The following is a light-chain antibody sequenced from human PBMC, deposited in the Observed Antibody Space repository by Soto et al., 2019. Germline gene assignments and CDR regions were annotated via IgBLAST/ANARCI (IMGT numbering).Light chain of an antibody. Sequence: DLVMTQSPLSLPVTPGEPASISCRSSQSLLHSNGYNYLDWYVQRPGQSPQLLIYLGSYRASGVPDRFSGSGSGTYFTLKIIRVEAEDVGVYYCMQARQTLRVYTFGQGTKLEIK. CDR1: QSLLHSNGYNY. CDR2: LGS. J-gene: IGKJ2*01. CDR3: MQARQTLRVYT. V-gene: IGKV2-28*01.